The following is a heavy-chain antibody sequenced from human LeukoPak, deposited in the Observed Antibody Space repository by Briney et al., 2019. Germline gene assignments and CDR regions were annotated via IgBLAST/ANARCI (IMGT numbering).Heavy chain of an antibody. V-gene: IGHV3-9*01. CDR1: GFTFDDYA. D-gene: IGHD2-2*01. J-gene: IGHJ4*02. Sequence: GRSLRLSCAASGFTFDDYAMHWVRQAPGKXLEWVSGISSNSGSIDYADSVKGRFTISRDNPKNSLYLQMNSLRPEDTAFYYCAKAGGSSTRCYQNCWGQGTLVTVSS. CDR3: AKAGGSSTRCYQNC. CDR2: ISSNSGSI.